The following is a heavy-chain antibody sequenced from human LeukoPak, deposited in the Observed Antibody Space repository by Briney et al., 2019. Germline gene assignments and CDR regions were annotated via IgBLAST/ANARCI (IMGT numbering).Heavy chain of an antibody. CDR2: IYPGDSDT. V-gene: IGHV5-51*01. D-gene: IGHD2-2*01. Sequence: GESLKISCKGSGHSFTSHWIGWVRQMPGKGLEWMGIIYPGDSDTRYSPSFQGQVTISADKSISTAYLQWSSLKASDTAMYYRASLNYCSSTSCYGGYFDYWGQGTLVTVSS. J-gene: IGHJ4*02. CDR1: GHSFTSHW. CDR3: ASLNYCSSTSCYGGYFDY.